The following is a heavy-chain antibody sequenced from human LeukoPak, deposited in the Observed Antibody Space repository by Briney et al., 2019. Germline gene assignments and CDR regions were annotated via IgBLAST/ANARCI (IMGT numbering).Heavy chain of an antibody. CDR2: VDPEDGET. CDR3: ATGGYCSSTSCRYYYMDV. V-gene: IGHV1-69-2*01. J-gene: IGHJ6*03. D-gene: IGHD2-2*01. Sequence: ATVKISCKVSGYTFTDYYMHWVQQAPGKGLEWMGLVDPEDGETIYAEKFQGRVTITADTSTDTAYMELSSLRSEDTAVYYCATGGYCSSTSCRYYYMDVWGKGTTVTVSS. CDR1: GYTFTDYY.